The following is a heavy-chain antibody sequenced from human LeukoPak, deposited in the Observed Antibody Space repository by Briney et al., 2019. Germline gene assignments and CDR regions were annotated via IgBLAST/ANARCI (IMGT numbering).Heavy chain of an antibody. D-gene: IGHD4-17*01. J-gene: IGHJ6*02. CDR2: MNPNSGNT. CDR3: ARSAIPDPDYGDYNEMLYYYYGMDV. Sequence: ASVKVSCKASGYTFTSYDINWVRQATGQGLEWMGWMNPNSGNTGYAQKFQGRVTMTRNTSISTAYMELSSLRSEDTAVYYCARSAIPDPDYGDYNEMLYYYYGMDVWGQGTTVTVSS. CDR1: GYTFTSYD. V-gene: IGHV1-8*01.